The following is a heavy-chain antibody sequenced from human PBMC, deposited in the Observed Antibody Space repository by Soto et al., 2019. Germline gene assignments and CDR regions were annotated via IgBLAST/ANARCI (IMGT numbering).Heavy chain of an antibody. Sequence: VQLQESGPGLVKPSETLSLTCTVSGGSISGYYWSWIRQSPGKGLEWIGYIHYSGSTNYNPSLKSRVTIXVXTXXNQLSLNLSSVTAADTAVYYWARGSAAGTKSPFDYWGQGTLVTVSS. CDR1: GGSISGYY. CDR2: IHYSGST. V-gene: IGHV4-59*01. D-gene: IGHD6-13*01. J-gene: IGHJ4*02. CDR3: ARGSAAGTKSPFDY.